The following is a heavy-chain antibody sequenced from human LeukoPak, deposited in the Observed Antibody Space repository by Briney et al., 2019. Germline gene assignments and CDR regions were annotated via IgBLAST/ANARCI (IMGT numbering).Heavy chain of an antibody. J-gene: IGHJ4*02. V-gene: IGHV4-34*01. CDR1: GGSFSGYY. CDR2: INHSGRT. CDR3: ARRHTIPYYFDY. Sequence: PSETLSLTCAVYGGSFSGYYWSWIRQPPGKGLEWIGEINHSGRTNYNPSLKSRVTISIDTSKNQFFLKLSSVTVADTAVYYCARRHTIPYYFDYWGQGTMVTVSS. D-gene: IGHD3-3*01.